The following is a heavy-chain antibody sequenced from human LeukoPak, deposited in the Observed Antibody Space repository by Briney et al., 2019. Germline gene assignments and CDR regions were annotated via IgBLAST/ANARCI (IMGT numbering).Heavy chain of an antibody. J-gene: IGHJ3*02. D-gene: IGHD3-3*01. Sequence: SETLSLTCTVSSGSISSYYWSWIRQPPGKGLEWIGYIYYSGSTNYNPSLKSRVTLSVDTSKNQFSLKLSSVTAADTAVYYCARNARFSSDAFDIGGQGTMVTVSS. CDR1: SGSISSYY. CDR2: IYYSGST. CDR3: ARNARFSSDAFDI. V-gene: IGHV4-59*01.